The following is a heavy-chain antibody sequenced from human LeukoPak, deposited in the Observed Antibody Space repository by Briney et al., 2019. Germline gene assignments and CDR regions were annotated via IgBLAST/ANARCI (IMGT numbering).Heavy chain of an antibody. D-gene: IGHD2-2*01. Sequence: GASVKVSCKVSGYTLTELSMHWGRQAPGQGLEWKGGFDPEDGETIYAQKFQGRVTMTEDTSTDTAYMELSSLRSEDTAVYYCATAQYCSSTSCGYFQHWGQGTLVTVSS. CDR3: ATAQYCSSTSCGYFQH. CDR1: GYTLTELS. CDR2: FDPEDGET. V-gene: IGHV1-24*01. J-gene: IGHJ1*01.